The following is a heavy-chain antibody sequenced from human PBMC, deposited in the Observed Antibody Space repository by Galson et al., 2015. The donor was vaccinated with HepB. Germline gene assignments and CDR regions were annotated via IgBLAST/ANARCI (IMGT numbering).Heavy chain of an antibody. CDR1: GFTFRNYG. V-gene: IGHV3-21*04. Sequence: SLRLSCAASGFTFRNYGMNWVRQTPEKGLEWVSFISNTEDQTYYADSVKGRFTIARDNAEKSLSLQMNNLRAEDTAVYYCAKFEGALLFKWFFDSWGSGTLITVSS. CDR2: ISNTEDQT. CDR3: AKFEGALLFKWFFDS. J-gene: IGHJ2*01. D-gene: IGHD3-9*01.